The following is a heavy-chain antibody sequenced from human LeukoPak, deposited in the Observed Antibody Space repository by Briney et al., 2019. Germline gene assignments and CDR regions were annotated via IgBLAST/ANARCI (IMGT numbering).Heavy chain of an antibody. V-gene: IGHV3-23*01. CDR2: ISGSDGST. J-gene: IGHJ3*02. Sequence: PGGFLRLSCAASGFTFSSYAMSWVRQAPGKGLEWVSAISGSDGSTYYADSVKGRFTISRDNSKNTLYLQMNSLRAEDTAVYYCAKDRKGYDDAFDISGQGTMVTVSS. CDR3: AKDRKGYDDAFDI. D-gene: IGHD2-15*01. CDR1: GFTFSSYA.